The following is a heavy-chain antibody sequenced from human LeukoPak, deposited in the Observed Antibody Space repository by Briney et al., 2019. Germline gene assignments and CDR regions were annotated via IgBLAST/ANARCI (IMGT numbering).Heavy chain of an antibody. Sequence: AAVKVSCKGSVYTLTQLSMHWVRQAPGKGREWMGGFDPEDGETIYAQKFQGRVTMTEDTSTDTAYMELSSLRSEDTAVYYCATDPRTSPDDSSGYYLGYWGQGTLVTVSS. V-gene: IGHV1-24*01. D-gene: IGHD3-22*01. CDR2: FDPEDGET. J-gene: IGHJ4*02. CDR1: VYTLTQLS. CDR3: ATDPRTSPDDSSGYYLGY.